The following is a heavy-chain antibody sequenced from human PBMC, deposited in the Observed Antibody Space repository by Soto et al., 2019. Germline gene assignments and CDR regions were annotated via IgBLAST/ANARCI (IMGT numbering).Heavy chain of an antibody. CDR1: GFTFSSYA. V-gene: IGHV3-23*01. J-gene: IGHJ5*02. Sequence: GGSLRLSCAASGFTFSSYAMSWVRQAPGKGLEWVSAISGSGGSTYYADSVKGRFTISRDNSKNTLYLQMSSLRAEDTAVYYCAKVWFRATGNNWFDPWGQGTLVTVSS. CDR3: AKVWFRATGNNWFDP. CDR2: ISGSGGST. D-gene: IGHD3-10*01.